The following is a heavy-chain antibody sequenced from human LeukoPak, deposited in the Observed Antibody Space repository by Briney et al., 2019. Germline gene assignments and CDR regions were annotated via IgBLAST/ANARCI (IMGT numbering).Heavy chain of an antibody. V-gene: IGHV1-18*01. D-gene: IGHD1-26*01. CDR2: ISAYNGNT. CDR3: ARDEGYSGSYYYFDY. Sequence: ASVKVSCKASGYTFTSYGISWVRQAPGQGLEWMGWISAYNGNTNYAQKLQGRVTMTTDTSTSTAHMELRSLRSDDTAVYYCARDEGYSGSYYYFDYWGQGTLVTVSS. J-gene: IGHJ4*02. CDR1: GYTFTSYG.